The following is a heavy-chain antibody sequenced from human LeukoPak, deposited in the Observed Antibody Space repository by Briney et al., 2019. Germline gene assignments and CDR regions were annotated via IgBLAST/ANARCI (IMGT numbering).Heavy chain of an antibody. CDR1: GYSLTGYY. J-gene: IGHJ4*02. CDR3: ARVCGGDCLRAFDY. CDR2: INPNSGGT. D-gene: IGHD2-21*02. V-gene: IGHV1-2*02. Sequence: ASVKVSCKASGYSLTGYYMHWVRQAPGQGLEWMGWINPNSGGTNYAQKFQGRVTMTRDTSINTAYMEVRSLRSDDTAVYYCARVCGGDCLRAFDYWGQGTLVTVSS.